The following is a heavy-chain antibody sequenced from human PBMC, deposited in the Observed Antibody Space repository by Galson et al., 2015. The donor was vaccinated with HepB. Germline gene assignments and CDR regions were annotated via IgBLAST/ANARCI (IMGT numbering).Heavy chain of an antibody. CDR2: INHSGST. J-gene: IGHJ4*02. CDR1: GGSFSGYY. CDR3: ARGGDTAIPGGFPPVYFDY. V-gene: IGHV4-34*01. D-gene: IGHD5-18*01. Sequence: SETLSLTCAVYGGSFSGYYWSWIRQPPGKGLEWIGEINHSGSTNYNPSLKSRVTISVDTSKNQFSLKLSSVTAADTAVYYCARGGDTAIPGGFPPVYFDYWGQGTLVTVSS.